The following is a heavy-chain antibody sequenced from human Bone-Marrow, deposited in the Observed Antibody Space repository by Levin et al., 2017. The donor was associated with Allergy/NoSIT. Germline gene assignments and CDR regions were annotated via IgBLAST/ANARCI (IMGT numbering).Heavy chain of an antibody. Sequence: ASVKVSCRTSGYTFTGYWMHWVRQAPGQGLEWVGRINPNSGVTNYARKFQGRVTVTRDTSISTAYMELSRLRFDDTAVYYCAKERGAGAWYFDYWGQGTLVTVSS. CDR3: AKERGAGAWYFDY. V-gene: IGHV1-2*06. CDR2: INPNSGVT. D-gene: IGHD2-15*01. CDR1: GYTFTGYW. J-gene: IGHJ4*02.